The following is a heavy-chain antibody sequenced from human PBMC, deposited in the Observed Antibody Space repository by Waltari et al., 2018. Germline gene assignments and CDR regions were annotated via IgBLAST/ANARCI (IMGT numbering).Heavy chain of an antibody. V-gene: IGHV4-59*01. Sequence: QVQLQESGPGLVKPSETLSLTCTVSGGSISSYYWSWIRQPPGKGLEWIGYIYYSGSTNYNPSLKSRVTISVDTSKNQFSLKLSSVTAADTAVYYCAREPAVAGTPHGMDVWGQGTTVTVSS. CDR2: IYYSGST. CDR1: GGSISSYY. D-gene: IGHD6-19*01. J-gene: IGHJ6*02. CDR3: AREPAVAGTPHGMDV.